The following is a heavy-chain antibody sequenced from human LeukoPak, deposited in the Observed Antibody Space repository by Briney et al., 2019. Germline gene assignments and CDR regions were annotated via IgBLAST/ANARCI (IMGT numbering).Heavy chain of an antibody. CDR2: ISYDGSNK. D-gene: IGHD3-16*01. J-gene: IGHJ4*02. V-gene: IGHV3-30*04. CDR3: AREWGYYDY. Sequence: GGSLRLSCAASGFTFSSYAMHWVRQAPGKGLEWVAVISYDGSNKYYADSVKGRFTISRDSSKNTLYLQMNSLRAEDTAVYYCAREWGYYDYWGQGTLVTVSS. CDR1: GFTFSSYA.